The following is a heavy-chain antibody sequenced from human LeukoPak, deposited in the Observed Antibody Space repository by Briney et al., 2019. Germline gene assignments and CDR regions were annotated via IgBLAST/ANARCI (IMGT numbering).Heavy chain of an antibody. J-gene: IGHJ4*02. Sequence: SETLSLTCAVYGGSFGGYYWSWIRQPPGKGLEWIGEINHSGSTNYNPSLKSRVTISVDTSKNQFSLKLSSVTAADTAVYYCARSISMVRGVTNDYWGQGTLVTVSS. CDR1: GGSFGGYY. V-gene: IGHV4-34*01. CDR2: INHSGST. D-gene: IGHD3-10*01. CDR3: ARSISMVRGVTNDY.